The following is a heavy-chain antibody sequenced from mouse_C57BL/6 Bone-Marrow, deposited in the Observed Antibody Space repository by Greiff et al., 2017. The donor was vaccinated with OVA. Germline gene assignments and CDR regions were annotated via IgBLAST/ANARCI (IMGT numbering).Heavy chain of an antibody. Sequence: EVQLQESGPGLVKPSQSLSLTCSVTGYSITSGYYWNWIRQFPGNKLEWMGYISYDGSNNYNPSLKNRISITRDTSKNQFFLKLNSVTTEDTATYYCARDPYCYFDVWGTGTTVTVSS. CDR3: ARDPYCYFDV. J-gene: IGHJ1*03. CDR2: ISYDGSN. V-gene: IGHV3-6*01. CDR1: GYSITSGYY.